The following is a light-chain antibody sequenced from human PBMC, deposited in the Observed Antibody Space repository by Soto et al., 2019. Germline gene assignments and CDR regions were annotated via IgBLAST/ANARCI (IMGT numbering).Light chain of an antibody. J-gene: IGLJ3*02. Sequence: QSVLTQPPSVSGAPGQRVTISCTGSSSNIGAGYGVHWYQQLPGTAPKLLIYGNSARPSGVPDRFSGSKSGTSASLAITGLQAEDEADYYCQSYDSSLSGAVFGGGTKLPVL. CDR1: SSNIGAGYG. CDR2: GNS. V-gene: IGLV1-40*01. CDR3: QSYDSSLSGAV.